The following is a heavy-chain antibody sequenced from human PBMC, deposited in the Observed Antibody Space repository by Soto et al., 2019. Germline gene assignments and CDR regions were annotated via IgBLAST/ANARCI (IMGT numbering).Heavy chain of an antibody. CDR1: GYKFSNYF. J-gene: IGHJ4*02. V-gene: IGHV1-46*01. D-gene: IGHD3-10*01. CDR2: INPISGGA. Sequence: ASVKVSCKTSGYKFSNYFIHWVRQAPGQGLQWMGIINPISGGATHAQKFQDRVTLTRDTSASTAYMELSSLRSEDTAVYYCARGGPPIDYWGQGTLVTVSS. CDR3: ARGGPPIDY.